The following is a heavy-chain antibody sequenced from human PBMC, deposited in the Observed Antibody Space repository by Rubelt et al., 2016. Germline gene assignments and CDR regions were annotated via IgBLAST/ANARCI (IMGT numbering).Heavy chain of an antibody. J-gene: IGHJ4*02. CDR3: ARSDIVATITDY. Sequence: EVQLVESGGGLVQPGGSLRLSCAASGFTFSSYEMNWVRQAPGKGLEWVSYISSSGSTLYYADSVKCRVTISSDNAKNSPYLQMNGLSAEDTAVDYCARSDIVATITDYWGQGTLVTVSS. CDR1: GFTFSSYE. D-gene: IGHD5-12*01. CDR2: ISSSGSTL. V-gene: IGHV3-48*03.